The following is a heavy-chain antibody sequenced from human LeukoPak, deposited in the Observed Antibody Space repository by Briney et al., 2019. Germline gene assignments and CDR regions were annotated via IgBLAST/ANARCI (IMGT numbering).Heavy chain of an antibody. Sequence: PGGSLRLSCEVSGFTFDEYGMHWVRQVPGKGLEWVSGMTLDSGRIGYADSVKGRFTISRDKAKNSVFLQMNNVRTEDTALYYCVKDMEPGGSGHWGPGTLVTVSS. CDR2: MTLDSGRI. V-gene: IGHV3-9*01. CDR3: VKDMEPGGSGH. D-gene: IGHD1-26*01. J-gene: IGHJ4*02. CDR1: GFTFDEYG.